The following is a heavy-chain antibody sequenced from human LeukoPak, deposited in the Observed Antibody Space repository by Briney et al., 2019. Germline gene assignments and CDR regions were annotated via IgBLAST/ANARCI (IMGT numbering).Heavy chain of an antibody. CDR3: ASYCGGDCYWNY. CDR1: GGSISSSSYY. D-gene: IGHD2-21*01. Sequence: SETLSLTCTVSGGSISSSSYYWGWICQPPGKGLEWIGSIYYSGSTYYNPSLKSRVTISVDTSKNQFSLKLSSVTAADTAVYYCASYCGGDCYWNYWGQGTLVTVSS. V-gene: IGHV4-39*01. CDR2: IYYSGST. J-gene: IGHJ4*02.